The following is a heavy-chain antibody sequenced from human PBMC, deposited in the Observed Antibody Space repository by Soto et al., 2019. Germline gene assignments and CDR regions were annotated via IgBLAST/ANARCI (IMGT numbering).Heavy chain of an antibody. Sequence: QVQLVQSGAEVKKPGSSVKVSCKASGGTFSSYAISWVRQAPGQGLEWMGGIIPIFGTANYAQKFQGRVTITADKSTSTAYMELSSLRSEDTAVYYCARASCVTGIAARPPSAYGMDVWGQGTTVTVSS. D-gene: IGHD6-6*01. CDR3: ARASCVTGIAARPPSAYGMDV. CDR2: IIPIFGTA. V-gene: IGHV1-69*06. J-gene: IGHJ6*02. CDR1: GGTFSSYA.